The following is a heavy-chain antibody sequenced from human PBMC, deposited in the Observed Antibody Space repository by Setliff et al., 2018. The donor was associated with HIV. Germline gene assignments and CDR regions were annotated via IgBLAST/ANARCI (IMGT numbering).Heavy chain of an antibody. Sequence: SGPTLVNPTATLTLTCTVSGFSLSNARMGVSWIRQPTGKALEWLAHIFSNDEKSYSTSLKSRLTISKDTSKSQVVLTMTNMDPVDTATYYCARGTFFGVVIGNYYMDVWGKGTTVTVSS. D-gene: IGHD3-3*01. CDR2: IFSNDEK. CDR1: GFSLSNARMG. V-gene: IGHV2-26*01. CDR3: ARGTFFGVVIGNYYMDV. J-gene: IGHJ6*03.